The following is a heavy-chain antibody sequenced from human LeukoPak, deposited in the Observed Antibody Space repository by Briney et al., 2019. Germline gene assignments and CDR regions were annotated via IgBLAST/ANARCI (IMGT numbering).Heavy chain of an antibody. CDR2: ISGSGVST. CDR3: ARARPRAPVPSAIPLDF. D-gene: IGHD2-2*01. V-gene: IGHV3-23*01. CDR1: GFRFSSYA. Sequence: QPGGSLRLACAASGFRFSSYAMSWVRQAPGKGLEWVSSISGSGVSTYYADSVKGRFTVSRDNAKNTLYLQMNSLRAEDTAVYYCARARPRAPVPSAIPLDFWGQGTLVTVSS. J-gene: IGHJ4*02.